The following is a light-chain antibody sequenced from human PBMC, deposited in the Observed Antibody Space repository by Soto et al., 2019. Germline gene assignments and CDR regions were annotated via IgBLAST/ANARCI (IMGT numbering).Light chain of an antibody. CDR2: GTS. CDR3: QQYNNWPVT. J-gene: IGKJ2*01. V-gene: IGKV3-15*01. Sequence: EIVMTQSPATLSVSPGERATLSCRASQSVSSNLAWYQQKPGQAPRLLIYGTSTRATGIPARFNGRGSGTDFTLTISSLQSEDFAIYYCQQYNNWPVTFGQGTKLEIK. CDR1: QSVSSN.